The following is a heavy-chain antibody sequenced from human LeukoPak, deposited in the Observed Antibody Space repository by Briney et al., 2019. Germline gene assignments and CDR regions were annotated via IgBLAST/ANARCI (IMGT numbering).Heavy chain of an antibody. CDR3: ARDREGHCSSTSCYFRSHWFDP. V-gene: IGHV1-18*01. Sequence: ASVKVSCKASGYTFTSYGISWVRQAPGQGLEWMGWISAYNGNTNYAQKLQGRVTMTTDTSTSTAYMELSSLRSEDTAVYYCARDREGHCSSTSCYFRSHWFDPWGQGTLVTVPS. CDR1: GYTFTSYG. J-gene: IGHJ5*02. D-gene: IGHD2-2*01. CDR2: ISAYNGNT.